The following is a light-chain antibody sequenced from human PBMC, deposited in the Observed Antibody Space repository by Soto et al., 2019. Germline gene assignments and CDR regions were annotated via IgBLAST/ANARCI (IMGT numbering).Light chain of an antibody. Sequence: EIVLTQSPATLSLSPGEGATLSCRASQSVSSYLAWYQQKPGQAPRLLIYDASNRATGIPARFSGSGSGTDFTLIISSLELFYFVLHHCQPRSLPPPTF. CDR2: DAS. J-gene: IGKJ4*02. CDR1: QSVSSY. V-gene: IGKV3-11*01. CDR3: QPRSLPPPT.